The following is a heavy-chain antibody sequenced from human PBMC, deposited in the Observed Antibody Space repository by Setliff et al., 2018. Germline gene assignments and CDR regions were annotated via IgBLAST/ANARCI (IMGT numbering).Heavy chain of an antibody. CDR2: IKQDESEK. D-gene: IGHD6-19*01. J-gene: IGHJ4*02. CDR3: ATSDWYAAFDH. Sequence: GGSLRLSCVASGFTFSDHYMDWVRQAPGKGLEWVANIKQDESEKHYVGSVKGRFTISRDNARNSVYLQMNSLRAEDAAVYYCATSDWYAAFDHWGQGTLVTVSS. CDR1: GFTFSDHY. V-gene: IGHV3-7*01.